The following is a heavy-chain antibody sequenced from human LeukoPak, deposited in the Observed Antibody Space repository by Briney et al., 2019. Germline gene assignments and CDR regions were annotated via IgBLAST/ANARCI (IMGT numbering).Heavy chain of an antibody. CDR1: GFTFSSYE. D-gene: IGHD2-15*01. J-gene: IGHJ4*02. Sequence: TGGSLRLSCAASGFTFSSYEMNWVRQAPGKGLEWVSYISSSGSTIYYADSVKGRFTISRDNAKNSLYLQMNSLRAEDTAVYYCAREVVATGIDYWGQGTLVTVSS. V-gene: IGHV3-48*03. CDR3: AREVVATGIDY. CDR2: ISSSGSTI.